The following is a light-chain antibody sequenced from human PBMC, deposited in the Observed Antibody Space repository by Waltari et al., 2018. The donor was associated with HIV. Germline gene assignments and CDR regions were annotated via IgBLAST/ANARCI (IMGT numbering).Light chain of an antibody. V-gene: IGKV4-1*01. CDR3: QQYYAPPLT. CDR1: QTILHRSNNQNY. Sequence: DIVMTQSPDSLAVSLGERATINCKSSQTILHRSNNQNYLAWYQQKPGQPPKLLIYWASTRESGVPDRFSGSGSGTDFTLTISSLQAEDVAVYYCQQYYAPPLTFGGGTKVEI. J-gene: IGKJ4*01. CDR2: WAS.